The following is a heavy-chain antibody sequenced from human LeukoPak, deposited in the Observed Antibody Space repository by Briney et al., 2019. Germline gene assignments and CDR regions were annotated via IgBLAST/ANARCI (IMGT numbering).Heavy chain of an antibody. D-gene: IGHD3-3*01. CDR3: STTPPYYFWSGSPRRNYYYYGMDV. CDR2: FDPEDGET. V-gene: IGHV1-24*01. J-gene: IGHJ6*02. Sequence: ASVKVSCKVSGYTLTELSMHWVRQAPGKGLEWMGGFDPEDGETIYAQRFQGRVTMTEDTSTDTAYMELSSLRSEDTAVYYCSTTPPYYFWSGSPRRNYYYYGMDVWGQGTTVTVSS. CDR1: GYTLTELS.